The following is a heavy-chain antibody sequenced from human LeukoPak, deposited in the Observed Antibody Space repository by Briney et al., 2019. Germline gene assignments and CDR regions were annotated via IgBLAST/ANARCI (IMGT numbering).Heavy chain of an antibody. CDR2: IIPIFGTA. D-gene: IGHD3-9*01. Sequence: ASVKLSCKASGGTFSSYAISWVRQAPGQGLEWVGGIIPIFGTANYAQKFQDRVTITADKSTSTAYMELSSLRSEDTGVYYCARPVYYDILTGYSGRNWFDPWGEGTLVTVSS. CDR1: GGTFSSYA. V-gene: IGHV1-69*06. J-gene: IGHJ5*02. CDR3: ARPVYYDILTGYSGRNWFDP.